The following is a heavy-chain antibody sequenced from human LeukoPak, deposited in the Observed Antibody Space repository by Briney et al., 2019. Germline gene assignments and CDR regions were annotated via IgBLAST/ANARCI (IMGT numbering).Heavy chain of an antibody. D-gene: IGHD1-1*01. CDR3: AREVTGTGDYFDY. V-gene: IGHV3-53*01. CDR2: IYSGGST. CDR1: GFTVSSNY. Sequence: PGGSLRLSCAASGFTVSSNYMSWVRRAPGKGLEWVSVIYSGGSTYYADSVKGRFTISRDNSKNTLYLQMNSLRAEDTAVYYCAREVTGTGDYFDYWGQGTLVTVSS. J-gene: IGHJ4*02.